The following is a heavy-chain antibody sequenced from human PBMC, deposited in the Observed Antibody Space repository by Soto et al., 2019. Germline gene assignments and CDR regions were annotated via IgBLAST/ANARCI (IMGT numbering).Heavy chain of an antibody. CDR2: IKEDGSEK. J-gene: IGHJ4*02. D-gene: IGHD3-10*01. CDR3: ARDRYYGSGSYSDY. CDR1: GFSFSIYW. Sequence: GSLRLSCAASGFSFSIYWMSWVRQAPGKGLEWVANIKEDGSEKYYVDSVKGRFTISRDNAKNSLYLQMNSLRAEDTAVYYCARDRYYGSGSYSDYWGQGTLVTVSS. V-gene: IGHV3-7*01.